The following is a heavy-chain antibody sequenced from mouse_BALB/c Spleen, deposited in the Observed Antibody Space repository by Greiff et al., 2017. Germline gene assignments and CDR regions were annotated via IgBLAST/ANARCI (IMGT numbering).Heavy chain of an antibody. D-gene: IGHD1-1*01. J-gene: IGHJ4*01. V-gene: IGHV5-4*02. Sequence: EVKLQESGGGLVKPGGSLKLSCAASGFTFSDYYMYWVRQTPEKRLEWVATISDGGSYTYYPDSVTGRFTISRDNAKNNLYLQMSSLKSEATAIYYCASGNYYGSSRGLDYWGQGTTVTVSS. CDR1: GFTFSDYY. CDR2: ISDGGSYT. CDR3: ASGNYYGSSRGLDY.